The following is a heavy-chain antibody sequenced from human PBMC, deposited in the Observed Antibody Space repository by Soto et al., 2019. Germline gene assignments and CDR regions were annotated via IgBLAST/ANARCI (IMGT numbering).Heavy chain of an antibody. J-gene: IGHJ4*02. CDR1: GFSLSTLGVG. Sequence: QITLKESGPTLVKPTQTLTLTCTFSGFSLSTLGVGVGWIRQPPGKALEWLALIYWDDDKRYSPSLKSRLTIHKHTSKNPVVLTMTNMDPVDTATYYCAPNVYYFDYWGQGTLVTVSS. CDR2: IYWDDDK. CDR3: APNVYYFDY. V-gene: IGHV2-5*02.